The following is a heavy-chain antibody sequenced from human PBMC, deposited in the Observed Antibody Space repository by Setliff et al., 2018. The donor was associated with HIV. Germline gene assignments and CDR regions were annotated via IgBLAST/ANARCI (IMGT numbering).Heavy chain of an antibody. D-gene: IGHD5-12*01. V-gene: IGHV4-34*01. J-gene: IGHJ6*03. CDR2: ISHRGST. Sequence: SETLSLTCAFYGGSLNGFYWGWIRQSPGKGLEWIGQISHRGSTNYNPSLKSRVTIRVDMSKNQFSLEVTAVTAADTAVYYCVRGWDDKVSTISAPYYYYMDVWGKGTTVTVS. CDR1: GGSLNGFY. CDR3: VRGWDDKVSTISAPYYYYMDV.